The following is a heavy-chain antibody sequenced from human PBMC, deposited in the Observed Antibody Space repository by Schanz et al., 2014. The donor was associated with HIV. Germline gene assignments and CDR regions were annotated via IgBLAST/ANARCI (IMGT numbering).Heavy chain of an antibody. CDR2: ISWNSGSI. D-gene: IGHD1-26*01. CDR3: AKDIGRDVGYGLDV. V-gene: IGHV3-9*01. CDR1: GFTFDDYA. Sequence: EVHLLESGGGLVQPGESLRLSCVASGFTFDDYAMHWVRQAPGKGLEWVSGISWNSGSIGYADSVKGRFTISRDNAKNSLHLQMNSLRAEDTALYYCAKDIGRDVGYGLDVWGQGTTVTVSS. J-gene: IGHJ6*02.